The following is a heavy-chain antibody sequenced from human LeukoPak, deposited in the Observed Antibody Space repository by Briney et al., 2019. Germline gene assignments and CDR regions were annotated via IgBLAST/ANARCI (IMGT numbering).Heavy chain of an antibody. CDR2: ISSSGNT. CDR1: SGSISSYY. CDR3: ARAEVVRGIILDY. D-gene: IGHD3-10*01. V-gene: IGHV4-59*06. J-gene: IGHJ4*02. Sequence: SETLSLTCTVSSGSISSYYWNWIRQHPGKGLEWIGFISSSGNTFYNPSRKSRVTISIDTSKNQFSLRLSSVTAADTAVYYCARAEVVRGIILDYWGQGALVTVSS.